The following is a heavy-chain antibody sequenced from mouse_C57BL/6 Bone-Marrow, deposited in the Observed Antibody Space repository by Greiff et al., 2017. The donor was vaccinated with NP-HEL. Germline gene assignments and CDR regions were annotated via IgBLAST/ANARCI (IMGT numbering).Heavy chain of an antibody. D-gene: IGHD2-4*01. CDR3: ASPYDYDVAWFAY. Sequence: EVMLVESGGDLVKPGGSLKLSCAASGFTFSSYGMSWVRQTPDKRLEWVATISSGGSYTYYPDSVKGRFTISRDHAKNTLYLQMSSLKSEDTAMYYCASPYDYDVAWFAYWGQGTLVTVSA. CDR2: ISSGGSYT. V-gene: IGHV5-6*01. J-gene: IGHJ3*01. CDR1: GFTFSSYG.